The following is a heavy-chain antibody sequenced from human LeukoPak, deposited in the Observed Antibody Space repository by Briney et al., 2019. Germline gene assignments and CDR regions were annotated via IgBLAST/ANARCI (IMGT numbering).Heavy chain of an antibody. CDR3: ARGQFWSGYYYDY. V-gene: IGHV3-74*01. CDR2: IDSDGSST. D-gene: IGHD3-3*01. Sequence: GGSLRLSCAASGFTVSNFWMHWVRQAPGKGLVWVSRIDSDGSSTSYADSVKGRFTISRDNAKNTLYLQMNSLRAEDTAVYYCARGQFWSGYYYDYWGQGTLVTVSS. CDR1: GFTVSNFW. J-gene: IGHJ4*02.